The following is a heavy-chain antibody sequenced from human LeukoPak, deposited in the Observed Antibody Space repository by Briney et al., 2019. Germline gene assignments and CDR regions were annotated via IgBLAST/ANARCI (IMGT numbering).Heavy chain of an antibody. V-gene: IGHV1-24*01. J-gene: IGHJ4*02. Sequence: ASVNVSFNISGYTLTDFSMHWVRQAPGKGLEWMGGFNREDDEAIYAPHFQGRVTVTEGASTDTAYMELSSLRSEDTAVYYCATLDSYYDNSGRPLVPDWGQGTLVTVSS. CDR2: FNREDDEA. D-gene: IGHD3-22*01. CDR1: GYTLTDFS. CDR3: ATLDSYYDNSGRPLVPD.